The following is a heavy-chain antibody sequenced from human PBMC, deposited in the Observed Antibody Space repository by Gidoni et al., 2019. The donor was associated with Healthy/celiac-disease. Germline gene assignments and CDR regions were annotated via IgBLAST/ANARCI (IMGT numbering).Heavy chain of an antibody. J-gene: IGHJ6*02. Sequence: EVQLVEYGGGLVKAGGSLRLSCAASGFNLSSYWKHWFRQAPGKGLVWVSRIISDGSSTSYADSVKGRFTISRDNAKNTRYLQMNSMRAEDTAVYYCARDYYGSGSYYDPPYYYYGMDVWGQGTTVTVSS. CDR1: GFNLSSYW. D-gene: IGHD3-10*01. CDR2: IISDGSST. V-gene: IGHV3-74*01. CDR3: ARDYYGSGSYYDPPYYYYGMDV.